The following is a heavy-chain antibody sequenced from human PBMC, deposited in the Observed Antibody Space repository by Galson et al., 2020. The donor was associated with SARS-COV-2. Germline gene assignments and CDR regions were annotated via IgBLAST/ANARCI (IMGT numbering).Heavy chain of an antibody. V-gene: IGHV2-26*01. CDR2: IFSNDEK. CDR1: GFSLSNARMG. Sequence: SGPTLVKPTETLTLTCTVSGFSLSNARMGVSWIRQPPGKALEWLAHIFSNDEKSYSTSLKSRLTISKDTSKSQVVLTMTNMDPVDTATYYCARIGRRNAVGYYYYGMDVWGQGTTVTVSS. CDR3: ARIGRRNAVGYYYYGMDV. D-gene: IGHD1-1*01. J-gene: IGHJ6*02.